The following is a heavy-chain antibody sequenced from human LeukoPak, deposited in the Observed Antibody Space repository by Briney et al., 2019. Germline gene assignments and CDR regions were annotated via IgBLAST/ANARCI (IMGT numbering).Heavy chain of an antibody. D-gene: IGHD3-9*01. CDR1: GYTFTGYY. J-gene: IGHJ4*02. V-gene: IGHV1-46*01. Sequence: PEASVKVSCKASGYTFTGYYVHWVRQAPGQGLEWMGIINPSGGSTSYAQKFQGRVTMTRDTSTSTVYMELSSLRSEDTAVYYCARGPRPLYDILTGYSPSPFDYWGQGTLVTVSS. CDR2: INPSGGST. CDR3: ARGPRPLYDILTGYSPSPFDY.